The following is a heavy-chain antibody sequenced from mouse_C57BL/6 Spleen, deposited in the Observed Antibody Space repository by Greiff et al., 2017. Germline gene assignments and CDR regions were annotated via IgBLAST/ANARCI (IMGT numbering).Heavy chain of an antibody. CDR2: IDPSDSYT. Sequence: VQLQQPGAELVMPGASVKLSCKASGYTFTSYWMHWVKQRPGQGLEWIGEIDPSDSYTNYNQKFKGKSTLTVDKSSSTAYMQLSSLTSEDSAVYYCARGNYSNPVGFAYWGQGTLVTVSA. J-gene: IGHJ3*01. V-gene: IGHV1-69*01. D-gene: IGHD2-5*01. CDR1: GYTFTSYW. CDR3: ARGNYSNPVGFAY.